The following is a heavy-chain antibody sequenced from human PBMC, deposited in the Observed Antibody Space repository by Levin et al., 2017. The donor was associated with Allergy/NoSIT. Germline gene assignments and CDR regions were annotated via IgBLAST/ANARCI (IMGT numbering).Heavy chain of an antibody. CDR2: IHYSGST. D-gene: IGHD2-2*01. V-gene: IGHV4-59*03. Sequence: SETLSLTCTVSGDSISSYYWTWIRQPPGKRHEWIGYIHYSGSTNYNPSFKTRVTMSGDTSKSRFFLSLRSVSAADTALYYCAIYDRNSQVYAMPFWGQGALVTVSP. CDR3: AIYDRNSQVYAMPF. CDR1: GDSISSYY. J-gene: IGHJ4*02.